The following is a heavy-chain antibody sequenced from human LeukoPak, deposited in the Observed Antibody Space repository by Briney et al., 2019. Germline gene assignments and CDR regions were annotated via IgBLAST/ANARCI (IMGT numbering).Heavy chain of an antibody. Sequence: PGGSLRLSCAASGFIFSTYNMNWVRQAPGTGLEWVAVISSDGKSRIYADSVKGRFTISRDNSKNTLFLQMNSLRTEDTAVYYCARDPMADFDYWGQGALVTVSS. CDR1: GFIFSTYN. CDR2: ISSDGKSR. V-gene: IGHV3-30*03. CDR3: ARDPMADFDY. D-gene: IGHD2-8*01. J-gene: IGHJ4*02.